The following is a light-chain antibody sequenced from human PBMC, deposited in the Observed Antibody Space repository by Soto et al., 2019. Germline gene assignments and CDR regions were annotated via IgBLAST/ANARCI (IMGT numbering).Light chain of an antibody. CDR1: SSDVGAYNS. Sequence: QSVLAQPASVSGSPGQSITISCTGTSSDVGAYNSVSWYQQHPHRTPQVIIYKGTQRPSGVSNRFSGSTSGNAASLTISALQADDAADYFCCSSAPKSTYSFRSGPKVTVL. J-gene: IGLJ1*01. CDR2: KGT. CDR3: CSSAPKSTYS. V-gene: IGLV2-23*01.